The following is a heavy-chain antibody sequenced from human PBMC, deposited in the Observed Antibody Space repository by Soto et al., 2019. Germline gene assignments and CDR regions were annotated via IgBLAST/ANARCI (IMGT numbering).Heavy chain of an antibody. J-gene: IGHJ4*02. D-gene: IGHD6-19*01. CDR1: VDSASSTSSS. CDR2: TYYRSKWYN. Sequence: SQTLSLTCVISVDSASSTSSSWNWIMQSPSRGLEWLGRTYYRSKWYNDYSPSVKSRMTINPDTSKNQFSLQLNSVTPEDTAVYYWAIPFGSGWYRYSIESWGQGTLVTVSS. V-gene: IGHV6-1*01. CDR3: AIPFGSGWYRYSIES.